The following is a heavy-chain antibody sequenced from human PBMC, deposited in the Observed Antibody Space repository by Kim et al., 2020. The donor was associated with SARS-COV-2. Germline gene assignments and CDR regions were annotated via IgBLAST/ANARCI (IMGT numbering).Heavy chain of an antibody. V-gene: IGHV3-73*01. D-gene: IGHD1-1*01. CDR2: IRSKGNDYAT. CDR3: TRVPGTTLAVWDAF. Sequence: GGSLRLSCGASGFTFSDSAMHWVRRASGKGLEWLGWIRSKGNDYATGYSASGRGRFTISRYDSRNSAYLKMNSLKTEDTAVYYCTRVPGTTLAVWDAF. CDR1: GFTFSDSA. J-gene: IGHJ3*01.